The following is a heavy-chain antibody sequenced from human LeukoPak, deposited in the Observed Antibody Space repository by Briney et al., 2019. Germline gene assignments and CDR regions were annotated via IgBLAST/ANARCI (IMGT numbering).Heavy chain of an antibody. V-gene: IGHV4-59*01. J-gene: IGHJ6*02. Sequence: PSETLSLTCTVSAGSISSYYWSWIRQPPGKGLEWIGYIYSSGSTNYNPSLKSRVTISVDTSKNQFSLKLSSVTAADTAVYYCARVDEGGYYYYGMDVWGQGNPGHRLL. CDR2: IYSSGST. CDR1: AGSISSYY. D-gene: IGHD3-16*01. CDR3: ARVDEGGYYYYGMDV.